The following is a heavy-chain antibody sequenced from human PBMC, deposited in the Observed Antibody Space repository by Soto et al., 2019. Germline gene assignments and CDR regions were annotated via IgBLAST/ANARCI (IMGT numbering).Heavy chain of an antibody. CDR2: VFYSGAT. CDR1: GASLTKSY. D-gene: IGHD2-21*01. J-gene: IGHJ6*02. CDR3: ARERIGKDYYYAMDV. Sequence: PSETLSLTCNVSGASLTKSYWSWIRQPPGKGLEWIGNVFYSGATRYNPSLKSRVSMSVDTSKSHFSLRLTFVTAADTAVYYCARERIGKDYYYAMDVWGPGTTLTVFS. V-gene: IGHV4-59*01.